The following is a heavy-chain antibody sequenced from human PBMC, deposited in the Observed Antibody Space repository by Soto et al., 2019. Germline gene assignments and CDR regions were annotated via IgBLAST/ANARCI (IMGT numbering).Heavy chain of an antibody. V-gene: IGHV4-39*01. CDR3: AGRTSLASAELFSGGLSGHTWVDP. J-gene: IGHJ5*01. D-gene: IGHD3-3*02. CDR2: IFYNGNA. Sequence: QLHLHESGPGLVKPSETLSLTCTVSGGSISNPIYYWAWIRQPPGKGLEWIGSIFYNGNAYYNPSHTSRVTLSVDTSENKFSLKVSSVTAADTAIYYCAGRTSLASAELFSGGLSGHTWVDPWGRGTLVTVSS. CDR1: GGSISNPIYY.